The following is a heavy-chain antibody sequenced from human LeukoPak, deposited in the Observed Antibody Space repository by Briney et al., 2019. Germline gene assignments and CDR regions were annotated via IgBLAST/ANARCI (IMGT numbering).Heavy chain of an antibody. J-gene: IGHJ4*02. CDR2: IYHSGST. CDR1: GGSISSGGYY. Sequence: PSETLSLTCTVSGGSISSGGYYWSWIRQHPGKGLEWIGYIYHSGSTYYNPSLKSRVTISVDTSKNQFSLKLSSVTAADTAVYYCARQTVDVSTCVFDYWGQGTLVTVSS. CDR3: ARQTVDVSTCVFDY. V-gene: IGHV4-31*03. D-gene: IGHD1-14*01.